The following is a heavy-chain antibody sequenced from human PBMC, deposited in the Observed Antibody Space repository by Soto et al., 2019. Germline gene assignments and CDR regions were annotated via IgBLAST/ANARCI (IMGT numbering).Heavy chain of an antibody. CDR2: MSVSGGRT. CDR1: GFTFSSFA. CDR3: TKPTNYHRILDY. D-gene: IGHD2-2*01. V-gene: IGHV3-23*01. J-gene: IGHJ4*02. Sequence: GGSLRLPWAASGFTFSSFAMSWVRQAPGKGLEWGSAMSVSGGRTYYGDSVKGRFTISRDKSKNTLYLQMECLRAEDAAVCDGTKPTNYHRILDYSAEAVLVTVSS.